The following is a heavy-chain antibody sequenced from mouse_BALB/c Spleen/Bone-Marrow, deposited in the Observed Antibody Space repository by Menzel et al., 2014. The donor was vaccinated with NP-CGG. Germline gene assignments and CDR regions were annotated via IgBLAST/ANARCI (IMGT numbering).Heavy chain of an antibody. D-gene: IGHD2-2*01. CDR3: ARQRGYAYAMDY. CDR1: GFAFSGND. Sequence: EVKLVESGGGLVKPGGSLKLSCAASGFAFSGNDMSWVRQTPEKRLEWVAYISSGGGSTYYPDTVKGRFTISRDSAKNTLYLQMNRLKSEDTAMYYCARQRGYAYAMDYWGQGTSVTVSS. CDR2: ISSGGGST. V-gene: IGHV5-12-1*01. J-gene: IGHJ4*01.